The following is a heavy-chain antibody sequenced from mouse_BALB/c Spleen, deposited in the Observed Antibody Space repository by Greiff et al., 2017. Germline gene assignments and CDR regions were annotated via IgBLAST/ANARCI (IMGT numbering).Heavy chain of an antibody. D-gene: IGHD1-1*01. CDR2: ISYSGST. CDR1: GDSITSGY. Sequence: VQLQQSGPSLVKPSQTLSLTCSVTGDSITSGYWNWIRKFPGNKLEYMGYISYSGSTYYNPSLKSRISITRDTSKNQYYLQLNSVTTEDTATYYCASPITTVGGYAMDYWGQGTSVTVSS. J-gene: IGHJ4*01. V-gene: IGHV3-8*02. CDR3: ASPITTVGGYAMDY.